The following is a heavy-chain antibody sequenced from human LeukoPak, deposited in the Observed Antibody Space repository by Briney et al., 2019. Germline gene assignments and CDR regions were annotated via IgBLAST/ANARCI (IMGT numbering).Heavy chain of an antibody. D-gene: IGHD3-22*01. CDR1: GLTFSRDW. Sequence: GGSLRLSCAASGLTFSRDWMSWVRQAPGKGLEWVANIRQDGSEKHYVGSVKGRFTISRDNAKNSLSLQMNSLRAEDTAVYYCVRQNGGYSYGMDVWGQGTTVTVS. V-gene: IGHV3-7*01. CDR3: VRQNGGYSYGMDV. CDR2: IRQDGSEK. J-gene: IGHJ6*02.